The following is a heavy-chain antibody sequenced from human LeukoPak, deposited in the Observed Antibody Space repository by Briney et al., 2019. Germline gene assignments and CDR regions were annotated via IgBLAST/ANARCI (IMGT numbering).Heavy chain of an antibody. J-gene: IGHJ6*02. D-gene: IGHD2-2*01. Sequence: SETLSLTCAVYGGSFSGYYWSWIRQPPGKGLEWIGEINHSGSTNYNPSLKSRVTISVDTSKNQFSLQLSSVTAADTAVYYCARGVGYCSSTSCYGYYYGMDVWGQGTTVTVSS. CDR1: GGSFSGYY. CDR2: INHSGST. CDR3: ARGVGYCSSTSCYGYYYGMDV. V-gene: IGHV4-34*01.